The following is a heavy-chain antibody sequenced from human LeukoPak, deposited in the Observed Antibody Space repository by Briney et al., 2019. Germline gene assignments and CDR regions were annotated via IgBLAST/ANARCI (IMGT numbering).Heavy chain of an antibody. J-gene: IGHJ6*02. D-gene: IGHD3-16*02. CDR3: ARHYVDIRTVGASFYYYGLDV. CDR1: GGSISNSNYC. Sequence: SETLSLTCTVSGGSISNSNYCWGWIRQPPGKGLEWIGSISYSGSTYYNPSLKSRVSISVDTSKNQFSLKVTSVTAADTAVFYCARHYVDIRTVGASFYYYGLDVWGQGTTVTVSS. CDR2: ISYSGST. V-gene: IGHV4-39*01.